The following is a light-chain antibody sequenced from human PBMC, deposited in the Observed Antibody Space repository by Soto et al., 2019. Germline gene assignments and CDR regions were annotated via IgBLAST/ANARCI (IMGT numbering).Light chain of an antibody. CDR1: QSITSNF. V-gene: IGKV3-20*01. Sequence: EIVLTQSPGTLSLSPGERATLSCRASQSITSNFLAWYQQKPGQAPRLLIYGASPRAAGVPDRFRASGSGTDFTLTTTRLEPEDFAVYYCQQYGRSPLMYTFGQGTKLGVK. J-gene: IGKJ2*01. CDR2: GAS. CDR3: QQYGRSPLMYT.